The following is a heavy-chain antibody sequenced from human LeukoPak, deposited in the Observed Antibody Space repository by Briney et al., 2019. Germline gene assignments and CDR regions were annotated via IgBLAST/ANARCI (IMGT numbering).Heavy chain of an antibody. Sequence: SETLSLTCTVSGGSISSYYWSWIRQPPGKGLEWIGYIYYSESTNYNPSLKSRVTISVDTSKNQFSLKLSSVTAADTAVYYCARVLSLPARFDPWGQGTLVTVSS. CDR2: IYYSEST. V-gene: IGHV4-59*01. CDR3: ARVLSLPARFDP. D-gene: IGHD2-2*01. J-gene: IGHJ5*02. CDR1: GGSISSYY.